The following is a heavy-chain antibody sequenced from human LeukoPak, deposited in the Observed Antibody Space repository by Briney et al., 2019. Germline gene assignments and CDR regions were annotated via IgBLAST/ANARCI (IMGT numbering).Heavy chain of an antibody. CDR3: ARERYYYDSSGYYQTPHYYFDY. D-gene: IGHD3-22*01. CDR1: GYTFTSYG. Sequence: GASVKVSCKASGYTFTSYGISWVRQAPGQGLEWMGWISAYNGNTNYAQKLQGRVTMTTDTSTSTAYMELRSLRSDDTAVYYCARERYYYDSSGYYQTPHYYFDYWGQGTLVTVSS. V-gene: IGHV1-18*01. J-gene: IGHJ4*02. CDR2: ISAYNGNT.